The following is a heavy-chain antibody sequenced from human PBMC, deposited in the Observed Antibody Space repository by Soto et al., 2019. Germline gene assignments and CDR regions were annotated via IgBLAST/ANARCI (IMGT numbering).Heavy chain of an antibody. D-gene: IGHD1-7*01. CDR1: GGSITDYS. CDR2: ISINGNS. J-gene: IGHJ4*02. V-gene: IGHV4-4*07. CDR3: ARESGDDWTYEVD. Sequence: QVQVKESGPGLVKPSETLSLTCTVSGGSITDYSWSWIRQSAGKGLEWLGRISINGNSHYHPSLRSRVTMSIETSKNQFSLNLRSVTSECTAVYYCARESGDDWTYEVDWGQGTLVTVSS.